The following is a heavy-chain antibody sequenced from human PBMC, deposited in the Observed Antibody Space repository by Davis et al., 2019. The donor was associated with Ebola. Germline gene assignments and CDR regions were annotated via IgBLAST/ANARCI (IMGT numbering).Heavy chain of an antibody. V-gene: IGHV4-61*01. CDR1: GGSISSSNYY. J-gene: IGHJ3*02. Sequence: GSLRLSCTVSGGSISSSNYYWSWIRQPPGKGLEWIGYIYYSGSTNYNPSLKSRVTISVDTSKNQFSLKLSSVTAADTAVYYCAKALLPMSGYSGYERGDAFDIWGQGTMVTVSS. CDR3: AKALLPMSGYSGYERGDAFDI. D-gene: IGHD5-12*01. CDR2: IYYSGST.